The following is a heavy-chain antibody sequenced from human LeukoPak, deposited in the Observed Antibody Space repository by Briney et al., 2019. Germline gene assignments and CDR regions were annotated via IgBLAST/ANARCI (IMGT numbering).Heavy chain of an antibody. CDR3: ARKGAGSLNY. Sequence: GASVKVSCKASGYTFTSYDINWVRQATGQGLEWMGWMNPNSGNTGYAQKFQGRVTMTRDTSISTAYMELSRLRSDDTAVYYCARKGAGSLNYWGQGTLVTVSS. J-gene: IGHJ4*02. D-gene: IGHD3-10*01. CDR1: GYTFTSYD. CDR2: MNPNSGNT. V-gene: IGHV1-8*01.